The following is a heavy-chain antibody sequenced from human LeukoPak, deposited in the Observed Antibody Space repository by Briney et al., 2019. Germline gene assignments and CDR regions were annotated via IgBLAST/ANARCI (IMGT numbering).Heavy chain of an antibody. CDR3: ARAGVEMATIYSDY. CDR2: IIPIFGTA. Sequence: SSVKVSCKASGGTFSSYAISWVRQAPGQGLEWMGGIIPIFGTANYAQKFQGRVTITADESTSTAYMELSSLRSEVTAVYYCARAGVEMATIYSDYWGQGTLVTVSS. V-gene: IGHV1-69*01. J-gene: IGHJ4*02. D-gene: IGHD5-24*01. CDR1: GGTFSSYA.